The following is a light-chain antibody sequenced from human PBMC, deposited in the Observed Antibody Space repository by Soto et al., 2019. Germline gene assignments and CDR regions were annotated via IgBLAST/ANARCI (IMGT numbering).Light chain of an antibody. J-gene: IGLJ2*01. Sequence: QSALTQPASVSGSPGQSITISCTGTSSDVGGYNFVSWYLQHPGKAPKLLLYEVSVRHSGVSNRFSGSKSGNTASLTISGLQAEDEADYYCCSYAGSYTFDVFGGRTKLTVL. CDR3: CSYAGSYTFDV. V-gene: IGLV2-14*01. CDR1: SSDVGGYNF. CDR2: EVS.